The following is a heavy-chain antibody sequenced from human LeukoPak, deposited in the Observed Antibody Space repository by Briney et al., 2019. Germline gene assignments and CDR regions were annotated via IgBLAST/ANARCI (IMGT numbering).Heavy chain of an antibody. J-gene: IGHJ6*03. CDR3: ARDQDDILTKSYYYYYMDV. V-gene: IGHV1-46*01. D-gene: IGHD3-9*01. CDR2: INPSGGST. Sequence: GASVKVSCKASGYTVTSYYMHWVRQAPGQGLEWMGLINPSGGSTSYAQKLQGRVTMTTDTSTSTAYMELRSLRSDDTAVYYCARDQDDILTKSYYYYYMDVWGKGTTVTVSS. CDR1: GYTVTSYY.